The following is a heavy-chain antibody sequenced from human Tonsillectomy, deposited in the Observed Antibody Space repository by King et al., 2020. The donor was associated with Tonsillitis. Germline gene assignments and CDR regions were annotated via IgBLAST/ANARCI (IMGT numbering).Heavy chain of an antibody. Sequence: VQLVESGGGLVQPGRSLRLSCAASRFTFDDYAMHWVRQAPGKGLEWVSGIRWNSGSLAYADSLKGRFTISRDNAKNSLYLQMNSRRAEDTALYYCAKDYHSSGWEDAFDVWGQGTMVIVSS. J-gene: IGHJ3*01. V-gene: IGHV3-9*01. CDR1: RFTFDDYA. CDR2: IRWNSGSL. D-gene: IGHD6-19*01. CDR3: AKDYHSSGWEDAFDV.